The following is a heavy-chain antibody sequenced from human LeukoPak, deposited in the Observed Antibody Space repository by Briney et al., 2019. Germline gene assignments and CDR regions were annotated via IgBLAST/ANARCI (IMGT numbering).Heavy chain of an antibody. CDR2: INSDGSST. J-gene: IGHJ4*02. CDR1: GFTFSSYW. CDR3: ARERLLWFGSFDY. V-gene: IGHV3-74*01. Sequence: GGSLRLSCAASGFTFSSYWMHWVRQAPGKGLVWVSRINSDGSSTSYADYVKCRFTISRDNAKNTLYLQMNSLRAEDTAVYYCARERLLWFGSFDYWGQGTLVTVSS. D-gene: IGHD3-10*01.